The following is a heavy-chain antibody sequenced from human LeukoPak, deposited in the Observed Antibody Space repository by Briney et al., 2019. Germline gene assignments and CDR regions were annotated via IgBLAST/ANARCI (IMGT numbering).Heavy chain of an antibody. V-gene: IGHV4-34*01. CDR1: GGSFSGYY. CDR2: INHSGST. J-gene: IGHJ1*01. D-gene: IGHD6-6*01. Sequence: SETLSLTCAVYGGSFSGYYWTWIRQPPGKGPEWIGEINHSGSTNYNPSLKSRVTISVDTSKNQFSLKVSSVTAADAAVYYCASNRSSSDWGQVSLVTVSS. CDR3: ASNRSSSD.